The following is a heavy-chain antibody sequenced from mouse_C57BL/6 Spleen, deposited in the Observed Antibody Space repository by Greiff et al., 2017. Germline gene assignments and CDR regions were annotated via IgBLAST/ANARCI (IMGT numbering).Heavy chain of an antibody. D-gene: IGHD1-1*01. CDR3: AIITTVVALYWYFDV. CDR2: INSDGGST. Sequence: EVKLVESGGGLVQPGESLKLSCESTEYEFPSHDMSWVRKPPEKRLELGAAINSDGGSTYYPDTMDRRFIISRDNTKKTLYLQMSSLRSEDTALYYCAIITTVVALYWYFDVWGTGTTVTVSS. CDR1: EYEFPSHD. J-gene: IGHJ1*03. V-gene: IGHV5-2*03.